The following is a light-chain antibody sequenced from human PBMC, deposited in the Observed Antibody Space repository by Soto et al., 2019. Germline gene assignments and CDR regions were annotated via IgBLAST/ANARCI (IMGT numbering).Light chain of an antibody. CDR3: CSYAVSSWV. CDR2: DVS. CDR1: SSDVGGYNY. J-gene: IGLJ3*02. Sequence: QSVLTQPRSVSGSPGQSVTISCTGTSSDVGGYNYVSWYQQHPGKAPKLMIYDVSKRPSGVPDRFSGSKSGNTASLTISGLQAEDEADYYCCSYAVSSWVFGGGTKLTVL. V-gene: IGLV2-11*01.